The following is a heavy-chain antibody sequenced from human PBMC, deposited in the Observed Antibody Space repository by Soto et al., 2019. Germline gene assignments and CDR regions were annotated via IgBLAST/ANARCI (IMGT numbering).Heavy chain of an antibody. CDR1: GFTFSSYA. V-gene: IGHV3-15*01. J-gene: IGHJ4*02. D-gene: IGHD3-22*01. CDR2: IKGEADGGTT. Sequence: PGGSLRLSCAASGFTFSSYAMHWVRQAPGKGLEWVGRIKGEADGGTTDYAAPVKGRITISRDHSKDTLYLHMNSLKTEETAVYYFTTGLSNGYYNFDYWGQGTPVTVSS. CDR3: TTGLSNGYYNFDY.